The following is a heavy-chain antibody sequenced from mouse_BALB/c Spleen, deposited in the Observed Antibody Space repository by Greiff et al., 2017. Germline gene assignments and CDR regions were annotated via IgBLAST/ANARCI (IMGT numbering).Heavy chain of an antibody. CDR1: GFSLTSYG. CDR2: LWSGGST. J-gene: IGHJ3*01. V-gene: IGHV2-2*02. D-gene: IGHD2-3*01. CDR3: ARNGAYDGYYKFAY. Sequence: QVQLKESGPGLVQPSQSLSITCTVSGFSLTSYGVHWVRQSPGKGLEWLGVLWSGGSTDYNAAFISRLSISKDNSKSQVFFKMNSLQANDTAIYYCARNGAYDGYYKFAYWGQGTLVTVSA.